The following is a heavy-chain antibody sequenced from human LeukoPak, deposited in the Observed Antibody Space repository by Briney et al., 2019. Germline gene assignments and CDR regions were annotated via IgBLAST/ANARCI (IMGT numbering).Heavy chain of an antibody. V-gene: IGHV4-59*12. Sequence: PSETLSLTCTVSGGSISSYYWSWIRQPPGKGLEWIGYIYYSGSTYYNPSLKSRVTISVDTSKNQFSLKLSSVTAADTAVYYCASEYCSSTSCYSDPWGQGTLVTVSS. J-gene: IGHJ5*02. CDR1: GGSISSYY. CDR3: ASEYCSSTSCYSDP. CDR2: IYYSGST. D-gene: IGHD2-2*01.